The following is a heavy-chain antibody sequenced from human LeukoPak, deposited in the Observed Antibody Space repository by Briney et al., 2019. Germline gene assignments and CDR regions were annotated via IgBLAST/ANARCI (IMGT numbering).Heavy chain of an antibody. Sequence: GGSLRLSCAASGFTFSSYAMSWVRQAPGKGLEWVSAISGSGGSTYYADSVKGRFTISRDNAKNSLYLQMNSLRAEDTAVYYCASYIVVVTATPGYWGQGTLVTVSS. CDR3: ASYIVVVTATPGY. CDR2: ISGSGGST. D-gene: IGHD2-21*02. J-gene: IGHJ4*02. CDR1: GFTFSSYA. V-gene: IGHV3-23*01.